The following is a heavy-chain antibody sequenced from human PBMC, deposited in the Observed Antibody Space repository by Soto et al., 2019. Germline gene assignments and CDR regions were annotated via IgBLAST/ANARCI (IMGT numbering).Heavy chain of an antibody. D-gene: IGHD6-6*01. CDR1: GFTFSSYW. CDR3: ARVSMAARRPFDY. CDR2: IKQDGSEK. V-gene: IGHV3-7*01. J-gene: IGHJ4*02. Sequence: GGSLRLSCAASGFTFSSYWMSWVRQAPGKGLEWVANIKQDGSEKYYVDSVKGRFTISRDNAKNSLYLQMNSLRAEDTAVYYCARVSMAARRPFDYWGQGTLVTVSS.